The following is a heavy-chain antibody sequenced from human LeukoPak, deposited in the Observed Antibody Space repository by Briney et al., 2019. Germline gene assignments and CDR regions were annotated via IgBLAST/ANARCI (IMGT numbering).Heavy chain of an antibody. D-gene: IGHD3-10*01. V-gene: IGHV3-7*01. Sequence: PGGSRRLSCAASGFTFTTYWMSWVRQLPGKGLEWVANINQDGTEKYYVDSVKGRFTISRDNAKNSLDLQMNSLRVKDTGIYYCVKVAKYYYGSETYYFFEHWGQGTPVTASS. CDR1: GFTFTTYW. CDR3: VKVAKYYYGSETYYFFEH. J-gene: IGHJ4*02. CDR2: INQDGTEK.